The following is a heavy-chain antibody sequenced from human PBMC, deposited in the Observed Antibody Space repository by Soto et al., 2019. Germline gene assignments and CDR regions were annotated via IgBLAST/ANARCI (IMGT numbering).Heavy chain of an antibody. Sequence: GGSLRLSCAASGFTFSSYGMHWVRQAPGKGLEWVAVISYDGSNKYYADSVKGRFTISRDNSKNTLYLQMNSLRAEDTAVYYCAKDYAAVAENGNNWFDPWGQGTLVTVSS. CDR2: ISYDGSNK. D-gene: IGHD6-19*01. J-gene: IGHJ5*02. CDR3: AKDYAAVAENGNNWFDP. V-gene: IGHV3-30*18. CDR1: GFTFSSYG.